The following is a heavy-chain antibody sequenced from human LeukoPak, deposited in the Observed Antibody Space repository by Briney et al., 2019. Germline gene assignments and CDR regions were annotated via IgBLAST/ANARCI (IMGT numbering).Heavy chain of an antibody. D-gene: IGHD3-10*01. CDR2: ISSSSSYI. CDR3: ARGGSGSYRQDY. V-gene: IGHV3-21*01. Sequence: PGGSLRLSCAASGFTFSSYSMNWVRQAPGKGLEWVSSISSSSSYIYYADSVKGRFTISRDNAENSLYLQMNSLRAEDTAVYYCARGGSGSYRQDYWGQGTLVTVSS. CDR1: GFTFSSYS. J-gene: IGHJ4*02.